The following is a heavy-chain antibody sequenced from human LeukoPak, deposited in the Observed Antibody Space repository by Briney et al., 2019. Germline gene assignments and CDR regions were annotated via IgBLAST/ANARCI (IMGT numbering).Heavy chain of an antibody. CDR2: ISSSSSYI. D-gene: IGHD3-22*01. CDR1: GFSFNRYS. Sequence: KPGGSLRLSCAASGFSFNRYSMNWVRQAPGKGLEWVSSISSSSSYIYYSDSVKGRFTISRDNAKNSLYLQMNSLRAEDTAVYYCARDFGYYYDLFDPWGQGTLVTVSS. V-gene: IGHV3-21*01. CDR3: ARDFGYYYDLFDP. J-gene: IGHJ5*02.